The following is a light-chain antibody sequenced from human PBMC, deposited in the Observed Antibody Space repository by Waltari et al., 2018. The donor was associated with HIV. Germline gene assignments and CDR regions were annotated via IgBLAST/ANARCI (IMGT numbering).Light chain of an antibody. J-gene: IGLJ1*01. CDR1: SSDVGGHNF. CDR2: DVS. CDR3: SSYTSSSTYI. V-gene: IGLV2-14*03. Sequence: QSALTQPASVSGSPRQSITISCTGTSSDVGGHNFVSWYQQHPGKAPQLVIYDVSNRPSGISNRFSGSKSGNTASLTISGLQAEDEADYYCSSYTSSSTYIFGTGTKVTVL.